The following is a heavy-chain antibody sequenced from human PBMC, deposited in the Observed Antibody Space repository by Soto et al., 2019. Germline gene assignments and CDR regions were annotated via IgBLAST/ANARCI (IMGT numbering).Heavy chain of an antibody. CDR2: ISAYNGNT. Sequence: ASVKVSCKASGYTFTSYGISWVRQAPGQGLEWMGWISAYNGNTNYAQKLQGRVTMTTDTSTSTAYMELRSLRSDDTAVYYCARGNYVWGSYRNMPDYYYYYGMDVWGQGTTVT. CDR3: ARGNYVWGSYRNMPDYYYYYGMDV. CDR1: GYTFTSYG. V-gene: IGHV1-18*01. J-gene: IGHJ6*02. D-gene: IGHD3-16*02.